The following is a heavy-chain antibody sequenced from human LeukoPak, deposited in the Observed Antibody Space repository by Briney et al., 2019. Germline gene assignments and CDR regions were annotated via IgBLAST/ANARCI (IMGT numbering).Heavy chain of an antibody. Sequence: SETLSLTCTVSGASISSYYWSWFWQPAGKGLEWIGRLYPSGSTNYNPSLKSRVTISVDKSKRQFSLELSSVTAADTAAFYCAKTPPGYYYMDVWGKGATVTVSS. D-gene: IGHD4-23*01. CDR2: LYPSGST. CDR1: GASISSYY. V-gene: IGHV4-4*07. J-gene: IGHJ6*03. CDR3: AKTPPGYYYMDV.